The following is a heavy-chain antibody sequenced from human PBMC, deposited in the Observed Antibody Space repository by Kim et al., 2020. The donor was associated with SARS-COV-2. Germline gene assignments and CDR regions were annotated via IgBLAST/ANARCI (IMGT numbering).Heavy chain of an antibody. J-gene: IGHJ4*01. CDR2: IHYTGNV. D-gene: IGHD2-21*01. Sequence: SETLSLTCTVSGGSISSGNYYWDWIRQSPGKGLEWIGNIHYTGNVEYNWSLNSRVAMSVDTSKNQFSLKLRSVTAADTAVYYCARHLSDGPHRAFDYW. V-gene: IGHV4-39*01. CDR3: ARHLSDGPHRAFDY. CDR1: GGSISSGNYY.